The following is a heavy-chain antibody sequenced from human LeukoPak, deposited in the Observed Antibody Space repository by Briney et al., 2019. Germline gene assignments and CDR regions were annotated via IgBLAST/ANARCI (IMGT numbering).Heavy chain of an antibody. D-gene: IGHD6-13*01. CDR3: ARDSSSWYLGDAFGI. CDR1: GFTFSSYW. J-gene: IGHJ3*02. V-gene: IGHV3-74*01. Sequence: GGSLRLSCAASGFTFSSYWMHWVRQAPGKGLVWVSRINSDGNSTSYADSVKGRFTISRDNAKNTLYLQMNSLRAEDTAVYYCARDSSSWYLGDAFGIWGQGTMVTVSS. CDR2: INSDGNST.